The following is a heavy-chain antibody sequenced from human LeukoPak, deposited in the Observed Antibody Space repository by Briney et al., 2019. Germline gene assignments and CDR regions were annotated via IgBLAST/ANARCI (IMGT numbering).Heavy chain of an antibody. Sequence: PGGSLRLSCAASGFSFSSYSMNWVRQAPGKGLEWVSSISSSSSYIYYADSVKGRFTISRDNAKNSLYLQMNSLRAEDTAVYYCAKDSWRTAYYYDSSGGDIWGQGTMVTVSS. J-gene: IGHJ3*02. CDR2: ISSSSSYI. CDR1: GFSFSSYS. CDR3: AKDSWRTAYYYDSSGGDI. D-gene: IGHD3-22*01. V-gene: IGHV3-21*01.